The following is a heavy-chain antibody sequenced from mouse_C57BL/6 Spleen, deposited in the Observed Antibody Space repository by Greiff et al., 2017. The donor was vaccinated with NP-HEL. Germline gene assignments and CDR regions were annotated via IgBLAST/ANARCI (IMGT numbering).Heavy chain of an antibody. CDR1: GFSLTSYG. Sequence: QVQLQQSGPGLVQPSQSLSITCTVSGFSLTSYGVHWVRQSPGKGLEWLGVIWSGGSTDYNAAFISRLSISKDNSKSQVFFKMNSLQADDTAIYYCARNSYDGYYVGAMDYWGQGTSVTVSS. CDR2: IWSGGST. D-gene: IGHD2-3*01. V-gene: IGHV2-2*01. CDR3: ARNSYDGYYVGAMDY. J-gene: IGHJ4*01.